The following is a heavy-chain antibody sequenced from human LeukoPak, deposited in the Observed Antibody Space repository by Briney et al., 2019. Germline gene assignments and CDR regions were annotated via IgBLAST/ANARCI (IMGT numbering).Heavy chain of an antibody. CDR3: ARGSLLWFGELSLLDY. CDR1: GFTFSVYS. D-gene: IGHD3-10*01. V-gene: IGHV3-30*03. Sequence: GGSLRLSCAASGFTFSVYSMNWVCQAPGKGLEWVAVISYDGSNKYYADSVKGRFTISRDNSKNTLYLQMNSLRAEDTAVYYCARGSLLWFGELSLLDYWGQGTLVTVSS. J-gene: IGHJ4*02. CDR2: ISYDGSNK.